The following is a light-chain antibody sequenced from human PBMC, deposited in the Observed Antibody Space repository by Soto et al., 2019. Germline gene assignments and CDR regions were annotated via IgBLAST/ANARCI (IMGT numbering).Light chain of an antibody. CDR3: QQSYSTPWT. J-gene: IGKJ1*01. V-gene: IGKV1-39*01. CDR2: ATS. Sequence: DIQMTQSPSSLSASVGDRVTITCRASQSIGRDLNWFQQTPGKAPRLLIYATSTLESGVPLRFSGSGSGTDFTLTIRSLQPIDFATYYCQQSYSTPWTFGQGTKVEI. CDR1: QSIGRD.